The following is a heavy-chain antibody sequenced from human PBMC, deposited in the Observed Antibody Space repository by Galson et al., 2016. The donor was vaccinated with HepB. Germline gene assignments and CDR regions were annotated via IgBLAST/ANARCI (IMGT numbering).Heavy chain of an antibody. CDR1: GFTFSSYG. Sequence: SLRLSCAASGFTFSSYGMHWVRQAPGKGLEWVAVIWYDGSNKYYEDSVKGRFTIPRDNSKNTLYLQMNSLSAEDTAVYYCARGGFKEYYDSSGYYLDYWGQGTLATVSS. D-gene: IGHD3-22*01. V-gene: IGHV3-33*01. CDR2: IWYDGSNK. CDR3: ARGGFKEYYDSSGYYLDY. J-gene: IGHJ4*02.